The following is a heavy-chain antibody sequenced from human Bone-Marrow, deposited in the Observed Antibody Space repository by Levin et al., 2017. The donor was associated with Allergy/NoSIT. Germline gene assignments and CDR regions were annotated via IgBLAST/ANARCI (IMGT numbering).Heavy chain of an antibody. V-gene: IGHV4-4*02. D-gene: IGHD3-16*01. CDR1: GASISTGNW. CDR2: THHSGST. CDR3: ARHNDDRMDV. Sequence: PSETLSLTCAVFGASISTGNWLSWVRQPPGKGLEWIGETHHSGSTNYNPSLKSRVTISMDKSKNQLSLRLSSVTAADTAVYYCARHNDDRMDVWGKGTTVSVSS. J-gene: IGHJ6*03.